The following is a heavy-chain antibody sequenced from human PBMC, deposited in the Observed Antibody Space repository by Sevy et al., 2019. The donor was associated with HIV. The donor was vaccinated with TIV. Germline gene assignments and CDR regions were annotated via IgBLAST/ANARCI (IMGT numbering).Heavy chain of an antibody. J-gene: IGHJ1*01. V-gene: IGHV3-23*01. Sequence: GGSLRLSCAASGFTFSSYAMSWVRQAPGKGLEWVSAISGSGGSTYYADSVKGRFTISRDNSKNTLYLQMNSLRAEDTAVYYCANRQTYYYDSSGYLEYFQHRGQGTLVTVSS. CDR2: ISGSGGST. D-gene: IGHD3-22*01. CDR3: ANRQTYYYDSSGYLEYFQH. CDR1: GFTFSSYA.